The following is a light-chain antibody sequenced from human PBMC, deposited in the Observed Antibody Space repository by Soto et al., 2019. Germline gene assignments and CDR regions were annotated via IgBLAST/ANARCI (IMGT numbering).Light chain of an antibody. CDR3: QQLNSYPLI. V-gene: IGKV1-9*01. J-gene: IGKJ4*01. CDR1: QAISSS. Sequence: DIQLTQSPSFLSASVGDKVTITCRASQAISSSLAWYQQNPGKAPKLLIYAASTLQSGVPSRFSGSGTGTEFTLTISSLQPEEFATYYCQQLNSYPLIFGGGAKVEI. CDR2: AAS.